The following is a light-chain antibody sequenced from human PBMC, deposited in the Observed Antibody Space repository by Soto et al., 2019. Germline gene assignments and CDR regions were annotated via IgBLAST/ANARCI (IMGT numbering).Light chain of an antibody. CDR3: CSYAGSYTFV. CDR1: SSDVGVYNY. J-gene: IGLJ1*01. CDR2: DVS. Sequence: QSVLTQPRSASGSPGQSVTISCTGTSSDVGVYNYVSWYQQYPVKAPKIMIYDVSKRPSGVHDRFSGSKSDNTASLNISGLQAEDEADYYCCSYAGSYTFVFGIGTKVTVL. V-gene: IGLV2-11*01.